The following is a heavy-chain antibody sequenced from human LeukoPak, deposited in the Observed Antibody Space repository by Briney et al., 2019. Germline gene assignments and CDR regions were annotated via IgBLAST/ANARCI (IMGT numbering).Heavy chain of an antibody. J-gene: IGHJ6*03. V-gene: IGHV1-2*02. CDR1: GYTFTGYY. CDR2: INPNSGGT. CDR3: ARVNLDYSSLSVAGEYYYYYMDV. Sequence: ASVEVSCKASGYTFTGYYMHWVRQAPGQGLEWMGWINPNSGGTNYAQKFQGRVTMTRDTSISTAYMELSRLRSDDAAVYYCARVNLDYSSLSVAGEYYYYYMDVWGKGTTVTVSS. D-gene: IGHD6-6*01.